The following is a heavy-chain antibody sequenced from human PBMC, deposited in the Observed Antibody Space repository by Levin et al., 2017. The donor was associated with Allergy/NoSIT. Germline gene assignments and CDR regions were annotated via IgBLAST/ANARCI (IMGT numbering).Heavy chain of an antibody. Sequence: AGGSLRLSCAASGFTFSTYAMSWVRQAPGKGLEWVSVISSDGVYIYYADSVKGRFTISRDNSKNTLYLQMNSLRAEDTAVYYCAKRSYWDSLERRSLDYWGQGTLVTVSS. CDR1: GFTFSTYA. D-gene: IGHD1-1*01. V-gene: IGHV3-23*01. CDR3: AKRSYWDSLERRSLDY. CDR2: ISSDGVYI. J-gene: IGHJ4*02.